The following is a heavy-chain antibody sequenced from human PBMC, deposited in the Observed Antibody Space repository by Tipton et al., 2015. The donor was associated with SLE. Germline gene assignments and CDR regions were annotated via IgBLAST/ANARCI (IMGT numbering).Heavy chain of an antibody. V-gene: IGHV3-23*03. CDR2: IYAGGTT. D-gene: IGHD1-1*01. Sequence: GSLRLSCAASGFSFNIYALAWVRQAPGQGLEWVSAIYAGGTTYYADSVKGRCTISRDNSKSTAYLQLNGLTSEDTGRYFCTRGPPTGRSEVFFDYWGQGTLVAVSS. CDR3: TRGPPTGRSEVFFDY. J-gene: IGHJ4*02. CDR1: GFSFNIYA.